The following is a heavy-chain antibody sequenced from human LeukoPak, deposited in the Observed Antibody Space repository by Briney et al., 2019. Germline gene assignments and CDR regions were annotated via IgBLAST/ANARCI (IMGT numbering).Heavy chain of an antibody. J-gene: IGHJ4*02. Sequence: GGSLRLSWAASGFTFSSYWMHWVRQAPGKVLGWVSRINSDGSSTSYADSVKGRFTISRDNAQNPLYLQMNSLRAEDTAVYYCAKDRRLAAFDYGGQGTLVTVSS. CDR1: GFTFSSYW. V-gene: IGHV3-74*01. CDR3: AKDRRLAAFDY. CDR2: INSDGSST. D-gene: IGHD6-25*01.